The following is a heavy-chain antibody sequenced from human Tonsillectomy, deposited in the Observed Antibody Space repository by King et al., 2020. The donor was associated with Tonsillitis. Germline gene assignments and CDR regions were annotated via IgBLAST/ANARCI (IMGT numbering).Heavy chain of an antibody. CDR1: GFTFSSYG. CDR2: IWYDGSNK. V-gene: IGHV3-30*02. J-gene: IGHJ4*02. CDR3: AKRDLGGSYVDY. Sequence: VQLVESGGGVVQPGESLRITCAASGFTFSSYGMHWVRQAPGKGLEWVAFIWYDGSNKYYADSVKGRFTISRDNSKNTLFLQMNSLRADDTAVYYCAKRDLGGSYVDYWGQGTLDTVSS. D-gene: IGHD3-16*01.